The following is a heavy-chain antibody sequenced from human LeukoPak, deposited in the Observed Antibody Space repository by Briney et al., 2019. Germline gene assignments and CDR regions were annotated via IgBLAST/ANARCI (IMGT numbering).Heavy chain of an antibody. Sequence: SETLSLTCTVSGGSISSYYWTWIRQPPGKGLEWIGFIYYSGSTNYNPSLKSRVTISVDTSKKQISLKLSSVTAADTAVYYCARQPYYDFWSGYKNWFDPWGQGTLVTVSS. CDR2: IYYSGST. J-gene: IGHJ5*02. V-gene: IGHV4-59*08. CDR1: GGSISSYY. D-gene: IGHD3-3*01. CDR3: ARQPYYDFWSGYKNWFDP.